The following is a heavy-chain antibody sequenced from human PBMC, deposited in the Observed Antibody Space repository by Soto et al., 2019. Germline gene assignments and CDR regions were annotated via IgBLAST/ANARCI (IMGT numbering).Heavy chain of an antibody. CDR1: GFTFDDNA. V-gene: IGHV3-9*01. CDR2: INWKSDI. Sequence: SLRLSCAVSGFTFDDNAMHWVRQAPEKGLEWVSGINWKSDIGYADSVKGRFTISRDNAENSLYLQMNSLRAEDTAVYYCAISQDRGGRTTFIYWGQGTQVTVSS. D-gene: IGHD3-16*01. J-gene: IGHJ4*02. CDR3: AISQDRGGRTTFIY.